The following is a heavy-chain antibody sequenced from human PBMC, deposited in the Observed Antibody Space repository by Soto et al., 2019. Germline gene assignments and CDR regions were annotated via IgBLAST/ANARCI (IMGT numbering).Heavy chain of an antibody. CDR3: AHRSRGYAYYFDH. Sequence: QITLKESGPTLVKPTQTLTLTCSFSGFSLSTRGVGVGWIRQPPGKALECLALIFWDDDKWYSPSLRGSLTITEDTSKNQVVLTMANMDPVDTATCCCAHRSRGYAYYFDHWGQGTLVTVSS. CDR1: GFSLSTRGVG. J-gene: IGHJ4*02. CDR2: IFWDDDK. V-gene: IGHV2-5*02. D-gene: IGHD5-12*01.